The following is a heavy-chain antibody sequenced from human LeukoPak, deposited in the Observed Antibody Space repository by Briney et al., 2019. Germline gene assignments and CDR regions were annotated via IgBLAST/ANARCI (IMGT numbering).Heavy chain of an antibody. D-gene: IGHD2-15*01. Sequence: PGGSLRLSCAASGFTFSSYEMNWVRQAPGKGLEWVSYISSSGSTIYYADSVKGRFTISRDNAKNSLYLQMNSLRAEDTAAYYCARDGCSGGSCYSGFEAGSGYWGQGTLVTVSS. V-gene: IGHV3-48*03. CDR3: ARDGCSGGSCYSGFEAGSGY. CDR2: ISSSGSTI. CDR1: GFTFSSYE. J-gene: IGHJ4*02.